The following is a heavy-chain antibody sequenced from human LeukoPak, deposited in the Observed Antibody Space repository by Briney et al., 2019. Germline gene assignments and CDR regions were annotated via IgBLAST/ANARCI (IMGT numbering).Heavy chain of an antibody. D-gene: IGHD1-7*01. CDR3: AREGWDYWDIRNWFDP. Sequence: GASVKVSCKASGYTFTGYYMHWVRQAPGQGLEWMGWINPDSGGTNYAQKFQGRVTMTRDTSISTAYMELSRLRSDDTAVYYCAREGWDYWDIRNWFDPWGQGTLVTVSS. CDR1: GYTFTGYY. V-gene: IGHV1-2*02. J-gene: IGHJ5*02. CDR2: INPDSGGT.